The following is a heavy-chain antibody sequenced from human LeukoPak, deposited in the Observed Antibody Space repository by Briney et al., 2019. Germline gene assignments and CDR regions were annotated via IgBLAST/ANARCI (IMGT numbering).Heavy chain of an antibody. CDR2: IYYSGTT. J-gene: IGHJ3*02. CDR3: ARYRDSGGRLAFDI. D-gene: IGHD2-15*01. CDR1: GGSLSGYY. Sequence: SETLSLTCAVYGGSLSGYYWTWIRQHPGKGLEWIGYIYYSGTTYYNPSLESRVTLSVDTSKNQFSLRLSSVTAADTAVYYCARYRDSGGRLAFDIWGQGTMATVSS. V-gene: IGHV4-31*11.